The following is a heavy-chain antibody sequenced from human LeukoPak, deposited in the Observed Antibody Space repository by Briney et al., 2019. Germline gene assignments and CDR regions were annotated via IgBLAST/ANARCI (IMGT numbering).Heavy chain of an antibody. Sequence: GGSLRLSCAASGFTFSSYAVHWVRQAPGKGLEWVAVISYDGSNKYNADSVKGRFTISRDNSKNTLYLQMNSLRAEDTAVYYCARGPSAYDFWSGRKYYFDYWGQGTLVTVSS. V-gene: IGHV3-30-3*01. CDR1: GFTFSSYA. CDR2: ISYDGSNK. CDR3: ARGPSAYDFWSGRKYYFDY. D-gene: IGHD3-3*01. J-gene: IGHJ4*02.